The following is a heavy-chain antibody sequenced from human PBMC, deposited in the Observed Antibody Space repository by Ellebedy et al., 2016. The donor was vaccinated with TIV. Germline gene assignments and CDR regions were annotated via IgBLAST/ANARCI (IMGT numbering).Heavy chain of an antibody. CDR2: INSDGSST. V-gene: IGHV3-74*01. CDR1: GFTFSKYW. D-gene: IGHD6-19*01. J-gene: IGHJ2*01. Sequence: PGGSLRLSCAASGFTFSKYWMHWVRQAPGKGPVWVSRINSDGSSTSYADSVKGRFTISRDNAKNTLYLQMNSLRAEETAVYYWERAGSSGWEAYFDLWGRGTLVTVSS. CDR3: ERAGSSGWEAYFDL.